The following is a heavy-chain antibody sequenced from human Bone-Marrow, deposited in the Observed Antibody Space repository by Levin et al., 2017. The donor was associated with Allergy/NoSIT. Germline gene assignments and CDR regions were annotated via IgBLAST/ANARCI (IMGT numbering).Heavy chain of an antibody. Sequence: GESLKISCVASGFTFSSYSTHWVRQAPGKGLEWVAVISSDGNNNNYADSVQGRFAISRDNSKSTLYLQMNSLRPEDTAVYYCAREGGGDYYYYMDVWGKGTTVTVSS. J-gene: IGHJ6*03. CDR2: ISSDGNNN. V-gene: IGHV3-30*09. CDR3: AREGGGDYYYYMDV. D-gene: IGHD3-16*01. CDR1: GFTFSSYS.